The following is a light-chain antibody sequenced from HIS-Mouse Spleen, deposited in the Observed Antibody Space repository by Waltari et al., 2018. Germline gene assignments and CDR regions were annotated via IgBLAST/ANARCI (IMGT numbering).Light chain of an antibody. Sequence: QSVLPQPPSASGTPGQRVTIPCSRISPNIGTNHVYLYQQLPGTAPKLLIYRNNQRPSGVPDRFSGSKSGTPASLAISGLRSEDEADYYCAAWDDSLSGPWVFGGGTKLTVL. CDR3: AAWDDSLSGPWV. CDR1: SPNIGTNH. J-gene: IGLJ3*02. CDR2: RNN. V-gene: IGLV1-47*01.